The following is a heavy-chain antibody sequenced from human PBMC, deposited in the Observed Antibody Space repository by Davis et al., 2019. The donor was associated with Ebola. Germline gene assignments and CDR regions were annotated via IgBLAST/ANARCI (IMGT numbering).Heavy chain of an antibody. J-gene: IGHJ4*02. Sequence: GGSLRLSCATSGFTVNSNYMSWVRQAPGKGLEWVSAISGSGGSTYYADSVKGRFTISRDSSKNTLYLQMNSLRAEDTAVYYCAKVRYYSTWRGGFDDWGQGTLVTVSS. CDR2: ISGSGGST. CDR1: GFTVNSNY. CDR3: AKVRYYSTWRGGFDD. D-gene: IGHD6-13*01. V-gene: IGHV3-23*01.